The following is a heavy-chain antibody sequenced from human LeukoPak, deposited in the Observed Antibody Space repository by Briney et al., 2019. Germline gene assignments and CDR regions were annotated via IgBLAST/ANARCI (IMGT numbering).Heavy chain of an antibody. CDR2: IYYSGST. CDR3: ARASIRGDWFDP. J-gene: IGHJ5*02. Sequence: SETLSLTCTVSGGSISSHYWSWIRQPPGKGLEWIGYIYYSGSTNYNPSLKSRVTISVDTSKNQFSLKLSSVTAADTGVYYCARASIRGDWFDPWGQGTLVTVSS. D-gene: IGHD2-15*01. CDR1: GGSISSHY. V-gene: IGHV4-59*11.